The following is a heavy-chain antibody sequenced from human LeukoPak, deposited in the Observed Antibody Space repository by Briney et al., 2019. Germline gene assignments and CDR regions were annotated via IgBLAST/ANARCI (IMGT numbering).Heavy chain of an antibody. J-gene: IGHJ4*02. V-gene: IGHV3-9*03. D-gene: IGHD5-18*01. CDR1: GFTFDDYA. CDR3: AKAGLWSGFDY. CDR2: ISWNSGSI. Sequence: PGRSLRLSCAASGFTFDDYAMHWVRQAPGKGLEWVSGISWNSGSIGYADSVKGRFTISRDNAKNSLYLQMNSLRAEDMASYYCAKAGLWSGFDYWGQGTLVTVSS.